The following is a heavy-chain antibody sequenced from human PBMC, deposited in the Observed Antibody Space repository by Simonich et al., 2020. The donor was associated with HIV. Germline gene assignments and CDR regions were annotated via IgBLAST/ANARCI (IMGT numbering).Heavy chain of an antibody. V-gene: IGHV4-38-2*01. CDR1: GYSISSGYY. CDR2: IYHSGST. Sequence: QLQLQESGPGLVKPSETLSLTCAVSGYSISSGYYWGWIRPPPGKGLEWIGNIYHSGSTYYNPSLKSRVTMSVDTSKNQFSLKLSSVTAADTAVYYCAGTGPLLDFWGQGTLVTVSS. CDR3: AGTGPLLDF. J-gene: IGHJ4*02. D-gene: IGHD7-27*01.